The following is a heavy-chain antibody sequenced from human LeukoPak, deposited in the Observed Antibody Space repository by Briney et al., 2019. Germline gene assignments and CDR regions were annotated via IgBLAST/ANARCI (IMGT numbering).Heavy chain of an antibody. V-gene: IGHV1-69*13. CDR3: ARSRGTYYYGSGSYYLFDY. CDR1: GYTLTSYG. CDR2: MIPIFGTA. J-gene: IGHJ4*02. D-gene: IGHD3-10*01. Sequence: ASVKVSCKASGYTLTSYGISWVRQAPGQGLEWMGGMIPIFGTANYAQKFQGRVTITADESTSTAYMELSSLRSEDTAVYYCARSRGTYYYGSGSYYLFDYWGQGTLVTVSS.